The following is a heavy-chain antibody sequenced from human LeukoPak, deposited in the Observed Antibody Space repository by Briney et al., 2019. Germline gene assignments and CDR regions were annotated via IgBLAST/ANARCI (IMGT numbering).Heavy chain of an antibody. D-gene: IGHD4-17*01. V-gene: IGHV1-69*02. CDR3: ARADTVTTPIDY. CDR2: IIPILGIA. CDR1: GGTFSSYT. Sequence: EASVKVSCKATGGTFSSYTISWVRQAPGQGLEWMGRIIPILGIANYAQKFQGRVTITADKSTSTAYMELSSLRSEDTAVYYCARADTVTTPIDYWGQGTLVTVSS. J-gene: IGHJ4*02.